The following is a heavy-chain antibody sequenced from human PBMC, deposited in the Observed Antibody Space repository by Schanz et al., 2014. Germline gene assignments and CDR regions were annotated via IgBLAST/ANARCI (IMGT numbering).Heavy chain of an antibody. CDR3: TTDCRSWAKGDAGLQDS. CDR1: GLTVGDAW. V-gene: IGHV3-15*01. CDR2: IKSKSDGGTT. Sequence: EVRLVESGGGLVKPGGSLRLSCAVSGLTVGDAWMSWVRQAPGKGLEWVARIKSKSDGGTTDYAAPVQGRFSVSRDGSKNTLFLQMNSLEPEDTAVYFCTTDCRSWAKGDAGLQDSWGQGTLVTVSS. J-gene: IGHJ4*02. D-gene: IGHD2-21*01.